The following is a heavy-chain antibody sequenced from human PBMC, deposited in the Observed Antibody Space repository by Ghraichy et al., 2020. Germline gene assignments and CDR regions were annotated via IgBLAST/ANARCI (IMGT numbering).Heavy chain of an antibody. J-gene: IGHJ5*02. CDR2: MYHSGTT. V-gene: IGHV4-59*01. CDR3: ARDFLGRSDP. CDR1: GASISSYY. D-gene: IGHD3-10*01. Sequence: SETLSLTCTVSGASISSYYWSWIRQPPGRGLEWIGYMYHSGTTNYNPSLKSRVTISIDTSKNQVSLKLSSVTAADTAVYYCARDFLGRSDPWGQGTLVTVSS.